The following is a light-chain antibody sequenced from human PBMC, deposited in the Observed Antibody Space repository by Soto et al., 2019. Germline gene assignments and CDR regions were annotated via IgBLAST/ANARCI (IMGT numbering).Light chain of an antibody. CDR2: GNS. CDR3: QSYDSSLSGV. Sequence: YVLAQPPSVSGAPGQRVTISCTGSSSNIGAGYDVHWYQQFPGTAPKLLIYGNSNRPSGVPDRFSGSKSGTSASLAITGLQAEDEADYYCQSYDSSLSGVFGSGTKVTVL. J-gene: IGLJ1*01. CDR1: SSNIGAGYD. V-gene: IGLV1-40*01.